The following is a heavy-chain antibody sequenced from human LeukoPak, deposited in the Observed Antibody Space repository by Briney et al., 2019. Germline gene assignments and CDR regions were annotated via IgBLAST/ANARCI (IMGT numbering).Heavy chain of an antibody. V-gene: IGHV1-46*01. CDR3: AREYLKDSSSYFDY. D-gene: IGHD6-6*01. Sequence: ASVKVSCKASGYTFSSYGISWVRQAPGQGLEWMGIINPSGGSTSYAQKFQGRVTMTRDTSTSTVYMELSSLRSEDTAVYYCAREYLKDSSSYFDYWGQGTLVTVSS. CDR2: INPSGGST. CDR1: GYTFSSYG. J-gene: IGHJ4*02.